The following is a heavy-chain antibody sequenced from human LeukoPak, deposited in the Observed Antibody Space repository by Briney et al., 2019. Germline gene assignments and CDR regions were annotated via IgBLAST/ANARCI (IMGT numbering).Heavy chain of an antibody. CDR3: ASDIVVVPAAITDY. D-gene: IGHD2-2*01. Sequence: GGSLRPSWAAAGFTFSSYSMNWVRQAPGKGLEWVSSISSSSGYIYYADSVKGRFTISRDNAKNSLYLQMNSLRAEDTAVYYCASDIVVVPAAITDYWGQGTLVTVSS. J-gene: IGHJ4*02. CDR2: ISSSSGYI. CDR1: GFTFSSYS. V-gene: IGHV3-21*01.